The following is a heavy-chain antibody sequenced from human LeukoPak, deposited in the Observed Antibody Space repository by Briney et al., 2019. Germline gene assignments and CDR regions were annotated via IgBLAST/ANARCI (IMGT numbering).Heavy chain of an antibody. D-gene: IGHD3-10*01. J-gene: IGHJ4*02. V-gene: IGHV1-2*02. Sequence: ASVKVSCKASGYTFTSYGISWVRQAPGQGLEWMGWINPNSGGTNYAQKFQGRVTMTRDTSISTAYMELSRLRSDDTAVYYCARGGLLWFGELLYEHFFDYWSQGTLVTVSS. CDR2: INPNSGGT. CDR1: GYTFTSYG. CDR3: ARGGLLWFGELLYEHFFDY.